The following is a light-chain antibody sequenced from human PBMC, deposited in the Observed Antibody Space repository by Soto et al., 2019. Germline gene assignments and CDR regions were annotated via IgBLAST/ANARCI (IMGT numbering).Light chain of an antibody. J-gene: IGKJ1*01. V-gene: IGKV1-5*01. CDR1: QSISSC. CDR2: DAS. Sequence: DIQMTQSPSTLSASVGDRITITCRASQSISSCLAWYQQKPGKAPKVLIYDASRLESGVPSRFSGSASGTEFTLTISSLQPDDFATYYCQQYSTYSGAFGQGTKVEIK. CDR3: QQYSTYSGA.